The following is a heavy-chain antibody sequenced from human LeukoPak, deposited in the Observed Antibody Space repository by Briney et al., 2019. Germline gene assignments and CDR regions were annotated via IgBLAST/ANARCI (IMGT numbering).Heavy chain of an antibody. CDR2: INQSGNT. V-gene: IGHV4-38-2*02. CDR1: GYSITSGYY. CDR3: ARDVSQLEGWFGESHAFDI. D-gene: IGHD3-10*01. Sequence: SETLSLTCTVSGYSITSGYYWGWLRQPPGKGLEWIGSINQSGNTYYNPSLKSRVTISRDTSENQFSLKLSSVTAADTAVYYCARDVSQLEGWFGESHAFDIWGQGTMVTVSS. J-gene: IGHJ3*02.